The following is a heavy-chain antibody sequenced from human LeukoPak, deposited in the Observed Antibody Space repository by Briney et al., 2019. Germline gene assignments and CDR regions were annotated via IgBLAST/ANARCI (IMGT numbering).Heavy chain of an antibody. V-gene: IGHV3-21*01. CDR1: GFTFSTYS. CDR2: ISSSSSYI. D-gene: IGHD3-10*01. J-gene: IGHJ4*02. CDR3: ARDRVSGSGSIDY. Sequence: TGGSLRLSCEVSGFTFSTYSMNWVRQAPGKGLEWVSSISSSSSYIYYADSVKGRFTISRDNAKNSLYLQMNSLRVEDTAVYYCARDRVSGSGSIDYWGQGTLVTVSS.